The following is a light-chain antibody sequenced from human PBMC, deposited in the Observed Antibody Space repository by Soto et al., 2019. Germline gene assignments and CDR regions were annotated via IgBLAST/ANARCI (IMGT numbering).Light chain of an antibody. CDR2: WAS. CDR3: QQYLGIPRT. Sequence: DILMTQSPASLAVSLGEKATINCKSSQSFLYSSNNKNYLAWYQQKPGQPPKLLIYWASTRESGVPDRFSGSGSGTDFTLTISSLQAEDVAVYYCQQYLGIPRTCGQGTKV. J-gene: IGKJ1*01. CDR1: QSFLYSSNNKNY. V-gene: IGKV4-1*01.